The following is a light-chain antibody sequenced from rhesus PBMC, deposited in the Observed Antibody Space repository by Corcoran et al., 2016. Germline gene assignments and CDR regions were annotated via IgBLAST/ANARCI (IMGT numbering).Light chain of an antibody. Sequence: DIQMTQSPSSLSASVGDTVTITCRASQGNSNYLALYQQKPGKAPKPLIYYASNLESGVPSRFSGSGSVTDFTLTISSLQPEDFAISYCQQHNSYPLTFGGGTKVELK. CDR2: YAS. CDR1: QGNSNY. V-gene: IGKV1S14*01. CDR3: QQHNSYPLT. J-gene: IGKJ4*01.